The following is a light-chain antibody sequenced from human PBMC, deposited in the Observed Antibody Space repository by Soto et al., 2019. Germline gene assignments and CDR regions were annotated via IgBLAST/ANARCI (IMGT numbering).Light chain of an antibody. Sequence: DIQMTQSPSTLSASVGDRVTITCRASQSISGWLAWYQQKPGKAPKLLIYDVSSLESGVPSRFSGSGSGTKFTLTIASPQPDDFATYYCQQYETFSGTFGPGTKVDIK. CDR1: QSISGW. CDR3: QQYETFSGT. J-gene: IGKJ1*01. V-gene: IGKV1-5*01. CDR2: DVS.